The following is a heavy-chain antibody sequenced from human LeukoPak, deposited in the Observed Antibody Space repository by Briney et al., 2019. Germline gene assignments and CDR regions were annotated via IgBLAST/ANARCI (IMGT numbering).Heavy chain of an antibody. CDR3: ARDFWDNQSAWDI. CDR2: ISAYNGNT. Sequence: GASVKVSCKASGYTFTSYGISWVRQAPGQGLEWMGWISAYNGNTNYAQKLQGRVTMTTDTSTSTACMELRSLRSDDTAVYYCARDFWDNQSAWDIWGQGTMVTVSS. D-gene: IGHD1/OR15-1a*01. J-gene: IGHJ3*02. V-gene: IGHV1-18*01. CDR1: GYTFTSYG.